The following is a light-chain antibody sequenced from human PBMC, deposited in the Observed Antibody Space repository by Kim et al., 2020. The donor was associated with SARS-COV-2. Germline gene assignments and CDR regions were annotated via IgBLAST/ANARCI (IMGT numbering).Light chain of an antibody. V-gene: IGKV4-1*01. CDR3: QQYINSVT. Sequence: IVMTQSPDSLAVSLGERATINCKSGQSLLYSPNNEHSLAWYQQKPGQPPKLLIYWASTRESGVPDRFSGSGSGTDFTLTISSLQAEDVAIYYCQQYINSVTFGQGTRLEIK. CDR1: QSLLYSPNNEHS. J-gene: IGKJ5*01. CDR2: WAS.